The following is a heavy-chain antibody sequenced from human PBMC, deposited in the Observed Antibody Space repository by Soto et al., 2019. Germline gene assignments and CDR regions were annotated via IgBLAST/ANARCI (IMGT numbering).Heavy chain of an antibody. D-gene: IGHD6-13*01. V-gene: IGHV3-21*01. CDR1: GFTFSSYS. Sequence: PGGSVRLSCAASGFTFSSYSMNWVRQAPGKGLEWVSSISSSISYIYYADSVKGRFTISRDNAKNSLYLQMNSLRAEDTAVYYCARVRAAARWYFDLWGRGTLVTVSS. CDR3: ARVRAAARWYFDL. CDR2: ISSSISYI. J-gene: IGHJ2*01.